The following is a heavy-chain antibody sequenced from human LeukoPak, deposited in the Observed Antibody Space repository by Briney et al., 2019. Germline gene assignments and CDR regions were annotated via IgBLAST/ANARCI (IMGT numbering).Heavy chain of an antibody. CDR3: ARVDLYSSSWRASNWFDP. V-gene: IGHV4-30-4*01. CDR2: IYYHGRR. D-gene: IGHD6-13*01. J-gene: IGHJ5*02. Sequence: TLSLTCTVSGGSISSDDYYWSWIRQPPAKGLEWILYIYYHGRRYYNPSLKSRVIIPVDTSKNQSTLQLSSVTAADTAVYYCARVDLYSSSWRASNWFDPWGQGTLVTVSS. CDR1: GGSISSDDYY.